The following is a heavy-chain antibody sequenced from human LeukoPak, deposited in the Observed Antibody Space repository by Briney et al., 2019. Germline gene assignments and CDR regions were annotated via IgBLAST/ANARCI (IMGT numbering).Heavy chain of an antibody. J-gene: IGHJ5*02. Sequence: PSETLSLTCTVSGGSISSSSYYWSWIRQPPGKGLEWIGEINHSGSTNYNPSLKSRVTISVDTSKNQFSLKLSSVTAADTAVYYCARGRGTWGQGTLVTVSS. CDR2: INHSGST. CDR1: GGSISSSSYY. CDR3: ARGRGT. V-gene: IGHV4-39*07.